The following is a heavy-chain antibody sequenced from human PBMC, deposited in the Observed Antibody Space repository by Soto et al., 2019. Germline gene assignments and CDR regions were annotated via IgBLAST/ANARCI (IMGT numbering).Heavy chain of an antibody. J-gene: IGHJ4*02. D-gene: IGHD4-4*01. CDR2: IGGRGGNR. Sequence: EVQLLESGGGLVQPGGSLRISCAASGFTFNAYAMTWVRQAPGKGLEWVSAIGGRGGNRYYADSVRGRFTISRDNSKDTVDLQMNSLRVEDTAVYYCARVASDYINSVDNWGQGILVTVSS. V-gene: IGHV3-23*01. CDR1: GFTFNAYA. CDR3: ARVASDYINSVDN.